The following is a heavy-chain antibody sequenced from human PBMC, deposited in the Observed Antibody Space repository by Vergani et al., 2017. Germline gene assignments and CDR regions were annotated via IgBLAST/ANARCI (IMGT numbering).Heavy chain of an antibody. V-gene: IGHV4-59*01. CDR2: VEDSGYF. J-gene: IGHJ4*02. Sequence: QVQLQESGPGLVRPSETLPLTCTVPGGSLSGYYWNWIRQTPGEGLEWIGYVEDSGYFNYNPSLKTRVSMSSDTSNNQFSLMLSSVTVADTAVYYCARSIVSRNPPDYFDNWGQGTLVTVSS. CDR3: ARSIVSRNPPDYFDN. CDR1: GGSLSGYY. D-gene: IGHD1-14*01.